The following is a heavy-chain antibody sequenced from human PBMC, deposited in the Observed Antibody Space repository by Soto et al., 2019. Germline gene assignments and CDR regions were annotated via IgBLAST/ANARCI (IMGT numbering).Heavy chain of an antibody. Sequence: GGSLRLSCAASGFTFSGSAMHWVRQASGKGLEWLGRIRSKSNNYATEYAASVKGRFTISRDDSKNTVYLQMSSLKIEDTAVYICTGPRGSGDYWGQGTQVTVSS. CDR2: IRSKSNNYAT. J-gene: IGHJ4*02. D-gene: IGHD5-12*01. V-gene: IGHV3-73*01. CDR3: TGPRGSGDY. CDR1: GFTFSGSA.